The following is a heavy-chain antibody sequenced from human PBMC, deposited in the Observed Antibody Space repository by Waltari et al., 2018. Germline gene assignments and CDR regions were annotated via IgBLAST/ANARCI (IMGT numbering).Heavy chain of an antibody. V-gene: IGHV4-39*01. CDR2: IYYSGST. D-gene: IGHD3-22*01. J-gene: IGHJ4*02. CDR3: ARVQSVLRSVSYYYSDSEYYFDY. CDR1: GGSISSSSYY. Sequence: QLQLQESGPGLVKPSETLSLTCTVSGGSISSSSYYWGWIRQPPGKGLEWIGSIYYSGSTYYNPSLKSRVTISVDTSKNQFSLKLSSVTAADTAVYYCARVQSVLRSVSYYYSDSEYYFDYWGQGTLVTVSS.